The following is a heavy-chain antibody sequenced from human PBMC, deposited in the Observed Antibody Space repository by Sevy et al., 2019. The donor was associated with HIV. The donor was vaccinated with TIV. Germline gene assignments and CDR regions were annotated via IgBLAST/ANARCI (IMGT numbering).Heavy chain of an antibody. CDR1: GFTFSSYS. V-gene: IGHV3-21*01. J-gene: IGHJ4*02. Sequence: GGSLRLSCAASGFTFSSYSMNWVRQAPGKGLEWVSSISSSSSYIYYADSVKGRFTISRDNAKNSLYLQMNSLRAEDTAVYYCARDLNYGLPFFDYWGQGTLVTVSS. CDR2: ISSSSSYI. CDR3: ARDLNYGLPFFDY. D-gene: IGHD3-10*01.